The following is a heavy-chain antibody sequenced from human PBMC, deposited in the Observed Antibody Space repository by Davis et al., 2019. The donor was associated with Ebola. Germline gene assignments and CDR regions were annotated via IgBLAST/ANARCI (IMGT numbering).Heavy chain of an antibody. CDR2: ISYDGSNK. CDR3: ARDSGVSDFWSGYYIYYYYGMDV. CDR1: GFTFSSYA. Sequence: PGGSLRLSCAASGFTFSSYAMHWVRQAPGKGLEWVAVISYDGSNKYYADSVKGRFTISRDNSKNTLYLQMNSLRAEDTAVYYCARDSGVSDFWSGYYIYYYYGMDVWGQGTTVTVSS. D-gene: IGHD3-3*01. J-gene: IGHJ6*02. V-gene: IGHV3-30-3*01.